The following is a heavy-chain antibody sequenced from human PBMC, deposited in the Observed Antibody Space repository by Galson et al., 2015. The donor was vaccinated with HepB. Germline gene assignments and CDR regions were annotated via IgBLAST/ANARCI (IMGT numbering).Heavy chain of an antibody. D-gene: IGHD3-22*01. J-gene: IGHJ4*02. Sequence: SLRLSCAASGFTFSSYWMSWVRQAPGKGLEWVANIKQDGSEKYYVDSVKGRFTISRDNAKNSLYLQMNSLRAEDTAVYYCARDLAWYYDSSGYSGFDYWGQGTLVTVSS. V-gene: IGHV3-7*03. CDR1: GFTFSSYW. CDR3: ARDLAWYYDSSGYSGFDY. CDR2: IKQDGSEK.